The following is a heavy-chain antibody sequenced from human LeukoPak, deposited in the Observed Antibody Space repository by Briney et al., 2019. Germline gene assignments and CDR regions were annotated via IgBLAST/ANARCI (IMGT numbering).Heavy chain of an antibody. J-gene: IGHJ3*02. CDR1: GGTFSGYA. V-gene: IGHV1-69*06. CDR2: IIPIFGTA. CDR3: ARWVGTVTTRDEI. Sequence: SVKVSCKASGGTFSGYAISWVRQAPGQGLEWMGGIIPIFGTANYAQKFQGRVTITADKSTSTAYMELSSLRSEDTAVYYCARWVGTVTTRDEIWGQGTMVTVSS. D-gene: IGHD4-17*01.